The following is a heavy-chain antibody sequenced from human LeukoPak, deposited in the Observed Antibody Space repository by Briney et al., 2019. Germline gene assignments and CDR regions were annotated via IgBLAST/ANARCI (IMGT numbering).Heavy chain of an antibody. CDR3: ARSRGYYDFWSGSHDAFDI. Sequence: ASVKVSCKASGYTFTSYYMRWVRQAPGQGLEWMGIINPSGGSTSYAQKFQGRVTMTRDMSTSTVYMELSSLRSEDTAVYYCARSRGYYDFWSGSHDAFDIWGQGTMVTVSS. CDR1: GYTFTSYY. V-gene: IGHV1-46*01. D-gene: IGHD3-3*01. J-gene: IGHJ3*02. CDR2: INPSGGST.